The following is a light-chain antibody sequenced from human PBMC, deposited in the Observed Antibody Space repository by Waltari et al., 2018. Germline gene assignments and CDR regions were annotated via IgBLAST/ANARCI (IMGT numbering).Light chain of an antibody. J-gene: IGLJ3*02. CDR3: FLAYSGVWV. CDR2: DVN. V-gene: IGLV7-46*01. CDR1: TGAVTSGHY. Sequence: QAVVTQEPSLTVSPGGTVTLTCGSSTGAVTSGHYPFWFQQKPGQAPRTLIYDVNNKESWTPARFSGSLLGGKAALTLSGAQPEDEADYYCFLAYSGVWVFGGGTRLTVL.